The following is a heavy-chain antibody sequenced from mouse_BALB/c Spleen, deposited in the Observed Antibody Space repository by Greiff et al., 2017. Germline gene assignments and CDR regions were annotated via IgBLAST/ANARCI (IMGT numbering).Heavy chain of an antibody. J-gene: IGHJ1*01. D-gene: IGHD1-2*01. CDR1: GYSITSDYA. V-gene: IGHV3-2*02. Sequence: EVQRVESGPGLVKPSQSLSLTCTVTGYSITSDYAWNWIRQFPGNKLEWMGYISYSGSTSYNPSLKSRISITRDTSKNQFFLQLNSVTTEDTATYYCARHYYGYDWYFDVWGAGTTVTVSS. CDR2: ISYSGST. CDR3: ARHYYGYDWYFDV.